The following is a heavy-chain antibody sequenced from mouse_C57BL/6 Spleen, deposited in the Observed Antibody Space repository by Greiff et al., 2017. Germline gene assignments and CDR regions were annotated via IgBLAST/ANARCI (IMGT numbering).Heavy chain of an antibody. CDR3: ARLATTVVANFDY. D-gene: IGHD1-1*01. CDR2: IDPEDGDT. CDR1: GFNIKDYY. V-gene: IGHV14-2*01. Sequence: VQLQQSGAELVKPGASVKLSCTASGFNIKDYYMHWVKQRTEQGLEWIGRIDPEDGDTKYAPKFQGKATITADTSSNTAYLQLSSLTSEDTAVYYCARLATTVVANFDYWGQGTTLTVSS. J-gene: IGHJ2*01.